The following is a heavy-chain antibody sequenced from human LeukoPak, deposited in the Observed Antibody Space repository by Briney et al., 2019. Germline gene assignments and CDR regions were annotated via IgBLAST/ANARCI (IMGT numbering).Heavy chain of an antibody. V-gene: IGHV3-48*03. CDR3: ARVGLYSSSCYSV. J-gene: IGHJ4*02. CDR2: ISSGGMTI. Sequence: GSLRLSCAASGFTFSSYEMNWVRQAPGKGLEGVSNISSGGMTIYYADSVKGRFTISRDNAKNSLYLQMNSLRAEDTAVYYCARVGLYSSSCYSVWGQGTLVTVSS. D-gene: IGHD6-13*01. CDR1: GFTFSSYE.